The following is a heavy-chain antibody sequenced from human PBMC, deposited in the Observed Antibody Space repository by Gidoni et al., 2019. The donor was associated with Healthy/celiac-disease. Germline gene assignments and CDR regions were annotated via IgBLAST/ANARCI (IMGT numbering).Heavy chain of an antibody. V-gene: IGHV1-18*01. D-gene: IGHD3-22*01. J-gene: IGHJ4*02. CDR2: ISAYNGNT. CDR3: ATITYYYDSSGYYYDY. CDR1: GYTFTSYG. Sequence: QVQLVQSGAAVMKPGASVKVSCKASGYTFTSYGISWVRQAPGQGLEWMGWISAYNGNTNYEQKIKGRVTMTTDTATSTAYMELRSLRSDDTAVYYCATITYYYDSSGYYYDYWGQGTLVTVSS.